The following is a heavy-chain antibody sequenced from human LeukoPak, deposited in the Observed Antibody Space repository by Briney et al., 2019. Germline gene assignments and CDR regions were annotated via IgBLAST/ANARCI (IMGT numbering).Heavy chain of an antibody. Sequence: GGSLRLSCAASGFTFSSYSMNWVRQAPGKGLERVSSISSSSSYIYYADSVKGRFTTSSDNAKNSLYLQMNSLRAEDTAVYYCARTNSGYDHYYYYYMDVWGKGTTVTVSS. CDR1: GFTFSSYS. V-gene: IGHV3-21*01. CDR2: ISSSSSYI. CDR3: ARTNSGYDHYYYYYMDV. D-gene: IGHD5-12*01. J-gene: IGHJ6*03.